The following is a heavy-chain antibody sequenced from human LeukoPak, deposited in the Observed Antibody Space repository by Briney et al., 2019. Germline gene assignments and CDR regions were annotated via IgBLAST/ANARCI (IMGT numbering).Heavy chain of an antibody. V-gene: IGHV3-11*06. CDR3: ARVVLDGSGRLLDY. CDR1: GFTFSDYY. J-gene: IGHJ4*02. Sequence: GGSLRLSCAASGFTFSDYYMSWIRQAPGKGPEWVSLISSSSSYANYADSVKGRFTISRDNAKNSLYLQMYSLRVEDTAVYYCARVVLDGSGRLLDYWGQGILVTVSS. D-gene: IGHD3-10*01. CDR2: ISSSSSYA.